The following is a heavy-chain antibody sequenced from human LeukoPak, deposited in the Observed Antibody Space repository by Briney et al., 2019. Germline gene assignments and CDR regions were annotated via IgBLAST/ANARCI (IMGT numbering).Heavy chain of an antibody. Sequence: GGSLRLSCAASGFTVSSNYMTWVRQAPGKGLEWVSSITTDINYSYYSDSVKGRFTVSRDNSKNTLYLQMNGLRVDDTAVYYCATGGGSSYGRYCFDVWGQGVLVAVSS. CDR1: GFTVSSNY. CDR2: ITTDINYS. V-gene: IGHV3-21*04. D-gene: IGHD5-18*01. CDR3: ATGGGSSYGRYCFDV. J-gene: IGHJ4*02.